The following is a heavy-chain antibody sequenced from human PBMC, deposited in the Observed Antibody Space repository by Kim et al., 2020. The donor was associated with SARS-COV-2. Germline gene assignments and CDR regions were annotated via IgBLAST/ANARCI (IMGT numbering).Heavy chain of an antibody. D-gene: IGHD6-19*01. CDR3: ASAGYSSGWYNYYYGMDG. CDR1: GGTFRSYD. V-gene: IGHV1-69*04. CDR2: IIPILGIA. J-gene: IGHJ6*01. Sequence: SVKVSCKASGGTFRSYDISWVRQAPGQGLEWMGRIIPILGIANYAQKFQGRVTITADKSTSTVYMELSSLRSEDTAVSYCASAGYSSGWYNYYYGMDGW.